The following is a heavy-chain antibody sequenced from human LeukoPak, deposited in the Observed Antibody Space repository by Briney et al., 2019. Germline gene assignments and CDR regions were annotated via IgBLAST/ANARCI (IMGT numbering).Heavy chain of an antibody. J-gene: IGHJ4*02. D-gene: IGHD3-10*01. Sequence: SETLSLTCTVSGGSISSSSYYWGWIRQPPGKGLEWIGSIYYSGSTYYNPPLKSRVTISVDTSKNQFSLKLSSVTAADTAVYYCARDGPYYFRGFDYWGQGTLVTVSS. CDR3: ARDGPYYFRGFDY. CDR1: GGSISSSSYY. CDR2: IYYSGST. V-gene: IGHV4-39*07.